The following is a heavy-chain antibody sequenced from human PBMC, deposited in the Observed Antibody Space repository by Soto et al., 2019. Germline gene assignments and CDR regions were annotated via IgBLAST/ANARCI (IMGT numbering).Heavy chain of an antibody. V-gene: IGHV3-30-3*01. CDR1: GFTFSSYA. D-gene: IGHD2-2*01. CDR2: ISYDGSNK. CDR3: ARDFRVVPAPRGYGMDV. Sequence: QVQLVESGGGVVQPGRSLRLSCAASGFTFSSYAMHWVRQAPGKGLEWVAVISYDGSNKYCADSVKGRFTISRDNSKNTLYLQMNSLRAEDTAVYYCARDFRVVPAPRGYGMDVWGQGTTVTVSS. J-gene: IGHJ6*02.